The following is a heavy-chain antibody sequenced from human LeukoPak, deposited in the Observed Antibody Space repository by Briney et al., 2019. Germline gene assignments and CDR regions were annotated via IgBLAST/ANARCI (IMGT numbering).Heavy chain of an antibody. D-gene: IGHD2-21*02. CDR2: IYHSGST. CDR1: DYSISSAYY. Sequence: SETLSLTCAVSDYSISSAYYWGWIRQPPGKGLEWIGSIYHSGSTDHNPSLKSRVTISVDTSKNQSSLKLRSVTAADTAVYYCARDQAYCGGDCYFDFWGQGTLVTVSS. J-gene: IGHJ4*02. CDR3: ARDQAYCGGDCYFDF. V-gene: IGHV4-38-2*02.